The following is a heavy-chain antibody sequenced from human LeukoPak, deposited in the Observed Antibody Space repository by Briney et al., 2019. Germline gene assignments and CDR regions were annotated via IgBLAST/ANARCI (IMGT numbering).Heavy chain of an antibody. D-gene: IGHD7-27*01. CDR3: ARVGNLSGVSWFDP. Sequence: SVKVSCKASGGTFSSYAISWVRQAPGQGLEWMGGIIPIFGTANYAQKFQGRVTITTDESTSTAYMELSSPRSEDTAVYYCARVGNLSGVSWFDPWGQGTLVTVSS. CDR1: GGTFSSYA. V-gene: IGHV1-69*05. CDR2: IIPIFGTA. J-gene: IGHJ5*02.